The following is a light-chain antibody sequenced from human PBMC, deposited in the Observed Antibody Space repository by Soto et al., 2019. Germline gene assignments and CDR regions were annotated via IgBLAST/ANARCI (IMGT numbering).Light chain of an antibody. CDR1: RSDVGAYNY. CDR2: EVT. CDR3: STSASRFTFV. Sequence: QSDLTQPASVSGSPGQSIAISCTGTRSDVGAYNYVSWYQQHPGKAPKLMISEVTNRPSGVSDRFSGSKSGNTASLTISGLQAEDEADYDSSTSASRFTFVLGAVTKVTGL. J-gene: IGLJ1*01. V-gene: IGLV2-14*01.